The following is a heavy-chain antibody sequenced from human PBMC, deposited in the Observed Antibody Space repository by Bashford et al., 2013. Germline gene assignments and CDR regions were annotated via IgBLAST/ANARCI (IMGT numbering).Heavy chain of an antibody. CDR2: IGTSGSV. CDR1: GDSFSSYY. V-gene: IGHV4-4*07. D-gene: IGHD3-16*01. Sequence: SSETLSLTCTVSGDSFSSYYWTWIRQPAGKGLEWIGRIGTSGSVNYNPSLKTRVTISVDTSKKQFSLRLTSVTAADTAVYYCARLGAMTPIRRYYYYYMDVWGQGTTVTVSS. J-gene: IGHJ6*03. CDR3: ARLGAMTPIRRYYYYYMDV.